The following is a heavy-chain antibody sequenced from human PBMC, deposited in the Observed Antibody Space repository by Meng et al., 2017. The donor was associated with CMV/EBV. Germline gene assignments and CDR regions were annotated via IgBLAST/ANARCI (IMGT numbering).Heavy chain of an antibody. V-gene: IGHV1-69*05. CDR3: ARGDCSSTSCYGGYENGMDV. D-gene: IGHD2-2*01. Sequence: SVKVSCKAPGGTFSSYAISRVRQAPGQGLEWMGGIIPIFGTANYAQKFQGRVTITTDESTSTAYMELSSLRSEDTAVYYCARGDCSSTSCYGGYENGMDVWGQGTTVTVSS. CDR2: IIPIFGTA. CDR1: GGTFSSYA. J-gene: IGHJ6*02.